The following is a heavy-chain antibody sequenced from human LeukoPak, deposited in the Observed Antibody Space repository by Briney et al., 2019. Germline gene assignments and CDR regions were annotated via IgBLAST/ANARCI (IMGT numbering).Heavy chain of an antibody. CDR2: ISGSGGST. D-gene: IGHD3-10*01. Sequence: GGSLRLSCAASGFTFSSYAMSWVRQAPGKGLEWVSAISGSGGSTYYADSVKGRFTISRDNSNNTLYLQMNSLRAEDTAVYYCAKGDYYGSGSYIDYWGPGTLVTVSS. CDR1: GFTFSSYA. J-gene: IGHJ4*02. CDR3: AKGDYYGSGSYIDY. V-gene: IGHV3-23*01.